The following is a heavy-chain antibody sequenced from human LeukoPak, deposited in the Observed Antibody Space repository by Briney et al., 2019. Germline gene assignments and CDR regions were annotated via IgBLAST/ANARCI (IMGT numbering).Heavy chain of an antibody. CDR2: IYYSGST. CDR1: GGSISSYY. J-gene: IGHJ4*02. Sequence: PSETLSLTCTVSGGSISSYYWGWIRQPPGKGLEWIGYIYYSGSTNYNPSLKSRVTISVDTSKNQFSLKLSSVTAADTAVCYCASGYSYGIDYWGQGTLVTVSS. CDR3: ASGYSYGIDY. D-gene: IGHD5-18*01. V-gene: IGHV4-59*01.